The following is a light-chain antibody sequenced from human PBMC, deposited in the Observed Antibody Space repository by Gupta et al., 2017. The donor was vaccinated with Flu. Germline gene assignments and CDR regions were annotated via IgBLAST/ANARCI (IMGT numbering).Light chain of an antibody. CDR1: QSINTW. Sequence: DIQMTQSPSTLSASVGDRVTITCRASQSINTWLAWYQQRPGKPPNLLIYQASSLGRGVPSRFSGSGSGTDFTLTISSLQPDDSASYYWQQYKSWWTFGQGTKVQIK. V-gene: IGKV1-5*03. CDR2: QAS. CDR3: QQYKSWWT. J-gene: IGKJ1*01.